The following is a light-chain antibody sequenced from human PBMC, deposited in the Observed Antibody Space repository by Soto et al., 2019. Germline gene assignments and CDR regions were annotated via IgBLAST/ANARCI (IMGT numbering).Light chain of an antibody. Sequence: EIVLTQSPATLSLSPGERATLSCRASQSISLSLAWYQHKPGQAPRLLIYDASKRATGIPARFSGSGSGTDFTLSISSVEPEDFSVYYCQRRTDSPPGPFGLVTKVYIK. V-gene: IGKV3-11*01. CDR1: QSISLS. J-gene: IGKJ1*01. CDR2: DAS. CDR3: QRRTDSPPGP.